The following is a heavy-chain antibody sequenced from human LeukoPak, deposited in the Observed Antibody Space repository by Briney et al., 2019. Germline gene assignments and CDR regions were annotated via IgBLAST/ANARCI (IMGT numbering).Heavy chain of an antibody. CDR1: GASISGYY. Sequence: ETLSLTCTVSGASISGYYWSWIRQPPGKGLEWVSVIYSGGSTYYADSVKGRFTISRDNSKNTLYLQMNSLRAEDTAVYYCARGSGYDGFDYWGQGTLVTVSS. J-gene: IGHJ4*02. CDR2: IYSGGST. D-gene: IGHD3-22*01. CDR3: ARGSGYDGFDY. V-gene: IGHV3-66*02.